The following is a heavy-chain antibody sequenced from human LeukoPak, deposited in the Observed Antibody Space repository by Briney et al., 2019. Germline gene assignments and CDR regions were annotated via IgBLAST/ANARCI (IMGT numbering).Heavy chain of an antibody. Sequence: SETLSLTCAVYGGSFSGYYWSWIRQPPGKGLEWIGYIYYSGSTNYNPPLKSRVTISVDTSKNQFSLKLSSVTAADTAVYYCARLTTKYNWFDPWGQGTLVTVSS. J-gene: IGHJ5*02. V-gene: IGHV4-59*08. CDR3: ARLTTKYNWFDP. CDR2: IYYSGST. D-gene: IGHD4-17*01. CDR1: GGSFSGYY.